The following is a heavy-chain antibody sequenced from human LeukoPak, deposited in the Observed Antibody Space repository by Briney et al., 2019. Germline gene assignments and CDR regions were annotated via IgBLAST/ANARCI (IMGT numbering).Heavy chain of an antibody. CDR3: ARDGRFDY. CDR1: GGTFSSYA. CDR2: INPNSGGT. Sequence: GSSVKVSCKASGGTFSSYAISWVRQAPGQGLEWMGRINPNSGGTNYAQKFQGRVTMTRDTSISTAYMELSRLRSDDTAVYYCARDGRFDYWGQGTLVTVSS. J-gene: IGHJ4*02. V-gene: IGHV1-2*06.